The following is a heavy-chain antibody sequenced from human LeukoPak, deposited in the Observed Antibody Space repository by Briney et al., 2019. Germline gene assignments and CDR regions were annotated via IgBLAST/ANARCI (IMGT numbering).Heavy chain of an antibody. J-gene: IGHJ4*02. CDR2: ISGSGGST. V-gene: IGHV3-23*01. Sequence: PGGSLRLSCAASGFTFSSYAMSWVRQAPGKGLEWVSAISGSGGSTYYADSVKGRFTISRDNSKNTLYLQMNSLRAEDTAVYYCAKIERGFDCSSTSCYIDYWGQGTLVTVSS. D-gene: IGHD2-2*02. CDR1: GFTFSSYA. CDR3: AKIERGFDCSSTSCYIDY.